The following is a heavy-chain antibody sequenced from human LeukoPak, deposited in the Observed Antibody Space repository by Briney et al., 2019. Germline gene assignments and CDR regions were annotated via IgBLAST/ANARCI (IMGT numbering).Heavy chain of an antibody. J-gene: IGHJ4*02. CDR1: GFTFSSFA. V-gene: IGHV3-23*01. Sequence: GGSLRLSCAASGFTFSSFAMSWVRRAPGKGLEWVSSISGSGGATYYADSVKGRFTISRDNFENTLYLQINSLRAEDTAVFYCAKNYGSGTYYNYLDSWGQGTLVTVSS. CDR3: AKNYGSGTYYNYLDS. CDR2: ISGSGGAT. D-gene: IGHD3-10*01.